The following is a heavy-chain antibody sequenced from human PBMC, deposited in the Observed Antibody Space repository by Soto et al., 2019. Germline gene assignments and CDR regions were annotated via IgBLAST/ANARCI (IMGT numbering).Heavy chain of an antibody. V-gene: IGHV1-18*01. D-gene: IGHD5-18*01. CDR3: AREQGYSYGAFYFDY. CDR2: ISAYNGNT. Sequence: QVQLVQSGAEVKKPGASVKVSCKASGYTFTSYGISWVRQAPGQGLEWMGWISAYNGNTNYAQKLQGRVTLTTDTATSTGYMELRSLRSDDTAVYYCAREQGYSYGAFYFDYWGQGTLVTVSS. J-gene: IGHJ4*02. CDR1: GYTFTSYG.